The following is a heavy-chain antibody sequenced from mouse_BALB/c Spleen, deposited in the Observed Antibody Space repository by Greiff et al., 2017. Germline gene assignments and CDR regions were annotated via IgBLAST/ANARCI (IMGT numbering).Heavy chain of an antibody. CDR2: IWSGGST. V-gene: IGHV2-2*02. Sequence: VQLVESGPGLVQPSQSLSITCTVSGFSLTSYGVHWVRQSPGKGLEWLGVIWSGGSTDYNAAFISRLSISKDNSKSQVFFKMNSLQANDTAIYYCARKGGLTGTAWFAYWGQGTLVTVSA. D-gene: IGHD4-1*01. J-gene: IGHJ3*01. CDR1: GFSLTSYG. CDR3: ARKGGLTGTAWFAY.